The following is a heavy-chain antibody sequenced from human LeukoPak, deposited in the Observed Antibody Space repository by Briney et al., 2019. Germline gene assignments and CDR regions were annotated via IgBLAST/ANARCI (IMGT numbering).Heavy chain of an antibody. V-gene: IGHV3-30*03. J-gene: IGHJ6*02. CDR1: GFTFSSYG. Sequence: GGSLRLSCAASGFTFSSYGIHWVRQAPGKGLEWVAAIAYDGSNKYYADSVKGRFTISRGNSKKTLYLQMNSLRAEDTAVYYCARDQGVVVHGKYHYYGMDVWGQGTTVTVSS. CDR2: IAYDGSNK. CDR3: ARDQGVVVHGKYHYYGMDV. D-gene: IGHD3-22*01.